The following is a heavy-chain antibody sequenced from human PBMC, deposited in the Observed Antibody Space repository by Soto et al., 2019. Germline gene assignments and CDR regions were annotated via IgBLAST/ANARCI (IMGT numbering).Heavy chain of an antibody. CDR1: GGSFSGYY. V-gene: IGHV4-34*01. CDR3: ARSLYDYIAFDI. CDR2: INHSGST. J-gene: IGHJ3*02. Sequence: PSETLSLTCAVYGGSFSGYYWSWIRQPPGKGLEWIGEINHSGSTNYNPSLKSRVTISVDTSKNQFSLKLSSVTAADTAVYYCARSLYDYIAFDIWGQGTMVTVSS. D-gene: IGHD4-4*01.